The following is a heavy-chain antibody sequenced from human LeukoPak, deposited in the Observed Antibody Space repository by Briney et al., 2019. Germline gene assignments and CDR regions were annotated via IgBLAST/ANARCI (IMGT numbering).Heavy chain of an antibody. CDR1: GGSFSGYY. CDR2: INHSGST. V-gene: IGHV4-34*01. CDR3: ARGRLTSGSSTSFPWAFDI. D-gene: IGHD2-2*01. J-gene: IGHJ3*02. Sequence: KPSETLSLTCAVYGGSFSGYYWSWIRQPPGKGLEWIGEINHSGSTNYNPSLKSRVTISVDTSKNQFSLKLSSVTAADTAVYYCARGRLTSGSSTSFPWAFDIWGQGTMVTVSS.